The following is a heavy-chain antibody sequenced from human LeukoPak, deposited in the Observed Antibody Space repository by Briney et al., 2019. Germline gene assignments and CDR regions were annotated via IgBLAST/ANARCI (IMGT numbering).Heavy chain of an antibody. D-gene: IGHD2-15*01. CDR2: IKQDGSEK. CDR3: ARGWAAIPD. CDR1: GFTFSSYW. V-gene: IGHV3-7*01. Sequence: PAGGSLRLSCAASGFTFSSYWMSWVRQAPGKGLEWVANIKQDGSEKYYVDSVKGRFTISRDNAKNLLSLQMSSLREEDTALYYCARGWAAIPDWGQGTLVTVSS. J-gene: IGHJ1*01.